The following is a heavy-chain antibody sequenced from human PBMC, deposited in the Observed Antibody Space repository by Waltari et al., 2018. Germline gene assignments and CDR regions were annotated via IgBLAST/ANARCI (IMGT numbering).Heavy chain of an antibody. CDR1: GYTFSSYE. Sequence: EVQLVESGGGLVQPGGSLRLSCAASGYTFSSYEMNWVRRAPGKGLGWVSHISSSGTTIYYPDSCKGLFTISRDNAKNSLYLQMNSLRAEDTAVYYCARRYCSSTSCLFDYWGQGTLVTVSS. V-gene: IGHV3-48*03. J-gene: IGHJ4*02. D-gene: IGHD2-2*01. CDR3: ARRYCSSTSCLFDY. CDR2: ISSSGTTI.